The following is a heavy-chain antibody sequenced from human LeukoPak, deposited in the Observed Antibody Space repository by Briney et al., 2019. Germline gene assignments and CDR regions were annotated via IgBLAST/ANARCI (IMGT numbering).Heavy chain of an antibody. D-gene: IGHD2-15*01. V-gene: IGHV4-4*07. CDR3: AGTYCSGGSCYRPLYYYYGMDV. CDR1: GGSISSYY. J-gene: IGHJ6*02. CDR2: IYTSGST. Sequence: SETLSLTCTVSGGSISSYYWSWIRQPAGKGLEWIGRIYTSGSTNYNPSLKSRVTMSVDTSKNQFSLKLSSVTAADTAVYYCAGTYCSGGSCYRPLYYYYGMDVWGQGTTVTVSS.